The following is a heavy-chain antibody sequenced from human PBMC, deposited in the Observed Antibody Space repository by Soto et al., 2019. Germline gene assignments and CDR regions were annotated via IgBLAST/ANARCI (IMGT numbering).Heavy chain of an antibody. J-gene: IGHJ5*02. CDR3: AKDQGYCTNGVCYPQNWLDP. D-gene: IGHD2-8*01. V-gene: IGHV3-23*01. CDR1: GFTFSSYA. Sequence: EVQLLESGGGLVQPGGSLRLSCAASGFTFSSYAMSWVLQAPGKGLELVSAISGSGGSTYYADSVKGRFPISRDNSKNTLYLQMNSLRAEDTAVYYCAKDQGYCTNGVCYPQNWLDPWGQGTLVTVSS. CDR2: ISGSGGST.